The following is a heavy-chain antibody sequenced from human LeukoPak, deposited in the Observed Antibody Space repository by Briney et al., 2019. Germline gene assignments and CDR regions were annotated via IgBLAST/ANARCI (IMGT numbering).Heavy chain of an antibody. CDR3: ARGPPNDYGDPSFDY. V-gene: IGHV1-69*01. J-gene: IGHJ4*02. Sequence: GSSVKVSCKASGGTFSSYAISWVRQAPGQGLEWMGGIIPIFGTANYAQKFQGRVTITADESTSTAYMELSSQRFEDTAVYYCARGPPNDYGDPSFDYWGQGTLVTVSS. CDR1: GGTFSSYA. CDR2: IIPIFGTA. D-gene: IGHD4-17*01.